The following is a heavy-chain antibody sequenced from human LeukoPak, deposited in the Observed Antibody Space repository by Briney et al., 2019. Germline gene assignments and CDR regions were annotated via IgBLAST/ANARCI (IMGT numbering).Heavy chain of an antibody. CDR2: INTVSSYI. CDR1: GFTFSSYS. Sequence: GGSLRLSCAASGFTFSSYSFNWVRQAPGKGLEWVSSINTVSSYIYYADSVRGRFTISRDNAENSLWLQMNSLRAEDSAVYYCARLRRNSDRSGFYYYYDNCGQGTLVTVSS. J-gene: IGHJ4*02. V-gene: IGHV3-21*01. CDR3: ARLRRNSDRSGFYYYYDN. D-gene: IGHD3-22*01.